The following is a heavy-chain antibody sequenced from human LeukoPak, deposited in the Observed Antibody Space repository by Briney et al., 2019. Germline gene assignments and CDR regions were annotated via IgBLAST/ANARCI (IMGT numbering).Heavy chain of an antibody. D-gene: IGHD1-1*01. CDR1: GFTFSSYG. V-gene: IGHV3-23*01. CDR2: ISGSGSGT. Sequence: GGSLRLSCAASGFTFSSYGMSWVRQAPGKGLEWVSGISGSGSGTYYADSVKGRFTISRDNAKNSLFLHMSSLRAEDTAVYYCAREGWNDLYYYMDVWGKGTTVTVS. J-gene: IGHJ6*03. CDR3: AREGWNDLYYYMDV.